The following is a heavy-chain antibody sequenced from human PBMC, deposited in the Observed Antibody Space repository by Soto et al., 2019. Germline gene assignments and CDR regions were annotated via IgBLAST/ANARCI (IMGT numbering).Heavy chain of an antibody. CDR2: FSGSGGST. J-gene: IGHJ4*02. V-gene: IGHV3-23*01. CDR1: GFTFSSYA. Sequence: EVQLLESGGGLVQPGGSLRLSCAASGFTFSSYAMSWVRQDPGKGLEWVSAFSGSGGSTYYADSVKGRFHISRDNSKNTLYLQMNILSAEDTAVYYCAKHLLRVTTFGYWGQGTLATASS. D-gene: IGHD4-17*01. CDR3: AKHLLRVTTFGY.